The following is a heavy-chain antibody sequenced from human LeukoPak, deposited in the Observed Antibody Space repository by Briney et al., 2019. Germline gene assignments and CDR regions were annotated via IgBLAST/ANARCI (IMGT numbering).Heavy chain of an antibody. CDR3: ARRALDNWYFDV. J-gene: IGHJ2*01. CDR1: GDSISSYF. D-gene: IGHD4/OR15-4a*01. Sequence: NPSETLSLTCTVSGDSISSYFWSWMRQPPGKELEWIAYINYSGSTNSNPSLKSRVTISVDTSKDEFSLGLGSVTAADTAVYYCARRALDNWYFDVWGRGTLVTVSS. CDR2: INYSGST. V-gene: IGHV4-59*08.